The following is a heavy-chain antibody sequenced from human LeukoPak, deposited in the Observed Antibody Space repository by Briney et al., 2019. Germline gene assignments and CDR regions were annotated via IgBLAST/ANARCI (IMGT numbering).Heavy chain of an antibody. CDR1: GGTFSSYA. Sequence: ASVEVSCKASGGTFSSYAISWVRQAPGQGLEWMGRIIPIFGIANYAQKLQGRVTITADKSTSTAYMELSSPRSEDTAVYYCAREGEDVEMANWGQGTLVTVSS. V-gene: IGHV1-69*04. D-gene: IGHD5-24*01. CDR2: IIPIFGIA. J-gene: IGHJ4*02. CDR3: AREGEDVEMAN.